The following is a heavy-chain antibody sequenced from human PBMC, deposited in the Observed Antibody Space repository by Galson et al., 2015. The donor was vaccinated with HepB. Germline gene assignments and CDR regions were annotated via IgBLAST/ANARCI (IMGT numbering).Heavy chain of an antibody. CDR2: ISYDGSNK. CDR1: GFTFSSYG. V-gene: IGHV3-30*03. Sequence: SLRLSCAASGFTFSSYGMHWVRQAPGKGLEWVAVISYDGSNKYYADSVKGRFTISRDNSKNTLFLQMNTLRAEDTGIYYCARDPGHSYGLYYYALDVWGQGTTVTVSS. J-gene: IGHJ6*02. D-gene: IGHD5-18*01. CDR3: ARDPGHSYGLYYYALDV.